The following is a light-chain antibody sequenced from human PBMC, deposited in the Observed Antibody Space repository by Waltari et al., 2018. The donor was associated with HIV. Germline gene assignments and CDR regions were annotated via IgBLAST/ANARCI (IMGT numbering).Light chain of an antibody. CDR2: RNN. Sequence: QSVLTQPPSASGTPGQRVTISCSGSRSTIDSNYVYWYQQLPGTAPKLLIYRNNQRPSGVPDRFSGSKSGTSASLAISGLRSEDEAEYYCAAWDDSLRGVFGGGTKLTVL. CDR3: AAWDDSLRGV. CDR1: RSTIDSNY. V-gene: IGLV1-47*01. J-gene: IGLJ2*01.